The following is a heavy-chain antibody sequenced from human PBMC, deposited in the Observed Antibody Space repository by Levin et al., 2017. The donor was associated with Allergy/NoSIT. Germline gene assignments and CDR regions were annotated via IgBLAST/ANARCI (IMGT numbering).Heavy chain of an antibody. J-gene: IGHJ6*03. CDR2: IYYSGST. Sequence: GSLRLSCTVSGGSISSYYWSWIRQPPGKGLEWIGYIYYSGSTNYNPSLKSRVTISVDTSKNQFSLKLSSVTAADTAVYYCARYSSSWTVYYYYYMDVWGKGTTVTVSS. CDR1: GGSISSYY. V-gene: IGHV4-59*01. D-gene: IGHD6-13*01. CDR3: ARYSSSWTVYYYYYMDV.